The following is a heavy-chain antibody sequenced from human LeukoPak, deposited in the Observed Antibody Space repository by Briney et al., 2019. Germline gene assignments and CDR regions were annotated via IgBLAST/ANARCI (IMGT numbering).Heavy chain of an antibody. Sequence: SVKVSCKASGGTFSSYAISWVRQAPGQGIEWMGGIIPIFGTANYAQKFQGRVTITADESTSTAYMELSSLRSEDTAVYYCARDNRTPWSSSWNSWFDPWGQGTLVAVSS. V-gene: IGHV1-69*13. J-gene: IGHJ5*02. CDR3: ARDNRTPWSSSWNSWFDP. CDR1: GGTFSSYA. CDR2: IIPIFGTA. D-gene: IGHD6-13*01.